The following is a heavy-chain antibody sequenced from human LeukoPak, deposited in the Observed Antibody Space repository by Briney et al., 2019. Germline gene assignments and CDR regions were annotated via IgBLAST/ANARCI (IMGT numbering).Heavy chain of an antibody. D-gene: IGHD4-23*01. CDR2: INPDGSTI. J-gene: IGHJ4*02. CDR1: GFTFSNYW. Sequence: GGSLRLSCAASGFTFSNYWVHWVRQAPGKGLVWVSRINPDGSTINYADSVKGRFTISRDNAKNTLYLQMNSLRAEDTAVYYCATAGNSRFDYWGQGTLVTVSS. CDR3: ATAGNSRFDY. V-gene: IGHV3-74*01.